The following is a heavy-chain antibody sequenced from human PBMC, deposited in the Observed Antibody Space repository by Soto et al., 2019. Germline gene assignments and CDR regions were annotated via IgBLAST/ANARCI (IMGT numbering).Heavy chain of an antibody. CDR3: AIDSGPPLWLVDYYYYYMDV. CDR2: ISAYNGNT. J-gene: IGHJ6*03. Sequence: ASVKVSCKASGYTFTSYGISWVRQAPGQGLEWMGWISAYNGNTNYAQKLQGRVTMTTDTSTSTAYMELRSLRSDDTAVYYCAIDSGPPLWLVDYYYYYMDVWGKGTTVTVSS. D-gene: IGHD6-19*01. CDR1: GYTFTSYG. V-gene: IGHV1-18*01.